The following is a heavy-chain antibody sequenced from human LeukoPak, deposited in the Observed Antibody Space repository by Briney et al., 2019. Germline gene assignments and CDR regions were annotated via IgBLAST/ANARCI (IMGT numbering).Heavy chain of an antibody. CDR3: AMGMSYYYYMDV. CDR2: IYYSGST. J-gene: IGHJ6*03. D-gene: IGHD7-27*01. Sequence: SETLSLTCTVSGGSISSSSYYWGWIRQPPGTGLEWIGSIYYSGSTYYNPSLKSRVTISVDTSKNQFSLKLSSVTAADTAVYYCAMGMSYYYYMDVWGKGTTVTVSS. CDR1: GGSISSSSYY. V-gene: IGHV4-39*07.